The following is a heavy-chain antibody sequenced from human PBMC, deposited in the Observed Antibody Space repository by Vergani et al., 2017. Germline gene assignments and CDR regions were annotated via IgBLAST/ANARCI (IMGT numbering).Heavy chain of an antibody. Sequence: EVQLVESGGVVVQPGGSLRLSCAASGFTFDDYAMHWVRQAPGKGLEWVSLISWDGGSTYYADSVKGRFTISRDNSKNSLYLQMNSLRAEDTALYYCAKALPKNWGNNWFDPWGQGTLVTVSS. CDR2: ISWDGGST. CDR1: GFTFDDYA. V-gene: IGHV3-43D*03. D-gene: IGHD7-27*01. CDR3: AKALPKNWGNNWFDP. J-gene: IGHJ5*02.